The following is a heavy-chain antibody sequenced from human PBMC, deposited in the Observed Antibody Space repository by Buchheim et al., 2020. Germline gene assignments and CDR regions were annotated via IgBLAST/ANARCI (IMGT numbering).Heavy chain of an antibody. Sequence: EVQLVESGGGLVQPGGSLRLSCAASGFTFSSYWMSWVRQAPGKGLEWVANIKQDGSEKYYVDSVKGRFTISRDNAKNSLYLQVNRLRAEDTAVYCCARDGSARRAPTRYYGMDVLGQGTT. CDR1: GFTFSSYW. V-gene: IGHV3-7*01. J-gene: IGHJ6*02. CDR3: ARDGSARRAPTRYYGMDV. CDR2: IKQDGSEK. D-gene: IGHD6-6*01.